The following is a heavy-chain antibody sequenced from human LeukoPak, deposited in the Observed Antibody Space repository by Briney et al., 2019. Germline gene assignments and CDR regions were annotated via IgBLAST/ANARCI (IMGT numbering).Heavy chain of an antibody. Sequence: ASVKVSCKASGYTFTGYYMHWVRQAPGQGLEWTGIINPSGGSTSYAQKFQGRVTMTRDTSTSTVYMELSSLRSEDTAVYYCASATVTSYFDYWGQGTLVTVSS. CDR2: INPSGGST. CDR3: ASATVTSYFDY. V-gene: IGHV1-46*01. CDR1: GYTFTGYY. D-gene: IGHD4-17*01. J-gene: IGHJ4*02.